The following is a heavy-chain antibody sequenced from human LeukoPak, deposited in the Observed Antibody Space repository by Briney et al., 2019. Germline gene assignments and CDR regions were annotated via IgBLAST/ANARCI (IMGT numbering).Heavy chain of an antibody. CDR2: ISGSGGST. Sequence: GSLRLSCAASGFTFSSYATSWVRQAPGKGLEWVSAISGSGGSTYYPDSVKGRFTISRDNAKNSLYLQMNSLRAEDTAVYYCAREVYSYDYGYYYYMDVWGKGTTVTVSS. V-gene: IGHV3-23*01. CDR1: GFTFSSYA. D-gene: IGHD5-18*01. J-gene: IGHJ6*03. CDR3: AREVYSYDYGYYYYMDV.